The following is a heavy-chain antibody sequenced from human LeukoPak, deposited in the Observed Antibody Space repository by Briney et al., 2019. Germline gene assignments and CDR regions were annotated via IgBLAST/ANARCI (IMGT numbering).Heavy chain of an antibody. CDR2: IYPGDSDT. CDR1: GYIFTSYW. J-gene: IGHJ4*02. CDR3: ARRSGYCSSTSCSLGFDY. Sequence: GESLKISCKGSGYIFTSYWIGWVRQMPGKGLEWMGIIYPGDSDTRYSPSLQGVATISADKSISTAYLQWSSLKASDTSMNYCARRSGYCSSTSCSLGFDYWGQGTLVTVSS. V-gene: IGHV5-51*01. D-gene: IGHD2-2*03.